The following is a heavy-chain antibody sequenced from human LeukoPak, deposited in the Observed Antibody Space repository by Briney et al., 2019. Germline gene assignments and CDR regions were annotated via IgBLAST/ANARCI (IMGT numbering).Heavy chain of an antibody. CDR1: GFSFSTYS. V-gene: IGHV3-48*01. CDR2: ISQSSSII. Sequence: GGSLRLSCEASGFSFSTYSMNWVRQAPGKGLEWISYISQSSSIIFYADSVKGRFTISRDNSKNTLYLQMNSLRAEDTAVYYSARAGYGDYGVDWGQGTLVTVSS. D-gene: IGHD4-17*01. J-gene: IGHJ4*02. CDR3: ARAGYGDYGVD.